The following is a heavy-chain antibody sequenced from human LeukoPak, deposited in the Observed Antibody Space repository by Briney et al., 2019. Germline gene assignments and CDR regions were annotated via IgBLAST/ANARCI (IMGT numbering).Heavy chain of an antibody. V-gene: IGHV1-69*13. CDR3: ARDPSRAQNTIFGVVTSNYGMDV. Sequence: SVKVSRKASGGTFSSYAISWVRQAPGQGLEWMGGIIPIFGTANYAQKFQGRVTITADESTSTAYMELSSLRSEDTAVYYCARDPSRAQNTIFGVVTSNYGMDVWGQGTTVTVSS. CDR1: GGTFSSYA. CDR2: IIPIFGTA. J-gene: IGHJ6*02. D-gene: IGHD3-3*01.